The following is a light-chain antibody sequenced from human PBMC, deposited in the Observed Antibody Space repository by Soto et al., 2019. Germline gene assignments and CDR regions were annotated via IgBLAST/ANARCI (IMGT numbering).Light chain of an antibody. CDR2: AAS. J-gene: IGKJ4*01. V-gene: IGKV1-9*01. Sequence: DIQLTQSPSFLSASVGDRVTITCRASQGISSYLAWSQHKPGKAPKLLIYAASTLQSGVPSRFSGSGSGTEFTLTISSLQPEDFATYYCQQLNSYPSTFGGGTKVEIK. CDR1: QGISSY. CDR3: QQLNSYPST.